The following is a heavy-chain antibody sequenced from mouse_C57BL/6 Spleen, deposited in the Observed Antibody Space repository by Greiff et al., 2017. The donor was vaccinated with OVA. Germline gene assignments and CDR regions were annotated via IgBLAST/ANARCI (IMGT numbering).Heavy chain of an antibody. D-gene: IGHD2-4*01. Sequence: QVTLKESGPGILQSSQTLSLSCSFSGFSLSTSGMGVSWLRQPSGKGLEWLVHIYWDDDKRYNPSLKSRLTIAKDTSRNQIVLKSTSVDTADTATYYSARKGGLREGMGAMDYWGQGTSVTVSS. J-gene: IGHJ4*01. CDR3: ARKGGLREGMGAMDY. CDR1: GFSLSTSGMG. V-gene: IGHV8-12*01. CDR2: IYWDDDK.